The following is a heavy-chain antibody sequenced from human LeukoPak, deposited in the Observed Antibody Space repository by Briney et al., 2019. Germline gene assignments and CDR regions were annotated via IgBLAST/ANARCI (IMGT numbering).Heavy chain of an antibody. J-gene: IGHJ4*02. CDR3: ARGTRFFNYYDSSGIFI. V-gene: IGHV1-2*02. Sequence: GASGKVSCKASGYTFTGYYMHWVRQAPGQGLEWMGWINPNSGGTNYAQKFQGRVTMTRDTSISTAYMELSRLRSDDTAVYYCARGTRFFNYYDSSGIFIWGQGTLVTVSS. D-gene: IGHD3-22*01. CDR2: INPNSGGT. CDR1: GYTFTGYY.